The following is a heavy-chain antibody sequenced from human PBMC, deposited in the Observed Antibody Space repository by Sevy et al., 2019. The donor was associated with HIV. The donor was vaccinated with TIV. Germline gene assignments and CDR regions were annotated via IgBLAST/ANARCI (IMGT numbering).Heavy chain of an antibody. CDR1: EFTFSSYA. D-gene: IGHD2-15*01. J-gene: IGHJ6*02. CDR2: ISGSGRFT. CDR3: AKGFCSGATCPRDYYYYGMDV. Sequence: GGSLRLSCSASEFTFSSYAMSWVRQAPGKGLEWVSSISGSGRFTYYADFVEGRFIISRDNSKNTLSMQMNSLRAEDMAVYYCAKGFCSGATCPRDYYYYGMDVWGQGTTVTVSS. V-gene: IGHV3-23*01.